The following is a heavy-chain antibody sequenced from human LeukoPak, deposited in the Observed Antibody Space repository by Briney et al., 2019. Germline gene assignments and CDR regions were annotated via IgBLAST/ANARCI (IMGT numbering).Heavy chain of an antibody. D-gene: IGHD3-16*01. CDR3: AREGRANTFFDY. V-gene: IGHV3-21*01. J-gene: IGHJ4*02. Sequence: GGSLRLSCAASGFTFSSYTMNWVRQAPGKGPEWVSSISSTSTYIYYADSAKDRFTISRDGSMNTVYLQMNSLRVEDTAVYYCAREGRANTFFDYWGQGTPVTVSS. CDR2: ISSTSTYI. CDR1: GFTFSSYT.